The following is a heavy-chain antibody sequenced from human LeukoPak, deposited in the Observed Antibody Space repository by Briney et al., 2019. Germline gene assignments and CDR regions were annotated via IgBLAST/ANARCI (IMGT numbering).Heavy chain of an antibody. CDR2: ISGSGVST. CDR1: GFTFSSYA. D-gene: IGHD4-17*01. CDR3: AKDDYGDYEGYFDY. V-gene: IGHV3-23*01. J-gene: IGHJ4*02. Sequence: GGSLRLSCAASGFTFSSYAMSWVRQAPGKGLEWVSAISGSGVSTYYADSVKGRFTISRDNSKNTLYLQMNSLRAEDTAEYYCAKDDYGDYEGYFDYWGQGTLVTVSS.